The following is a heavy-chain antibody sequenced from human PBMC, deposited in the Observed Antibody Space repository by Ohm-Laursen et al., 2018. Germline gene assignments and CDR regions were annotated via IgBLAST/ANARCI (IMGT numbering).Heavy chain of an antibody. Sequence: GTLSLTCSVSGASMTSFFWNWIRQPAGKGLEWIGRIYTNGNADYNPSLKSRVTMSVDTSKNHFSLKLSSVTAADTAVYYCARGMGRLTSMVDTSYDCWGQGTLVTVSS. J-gene: IGHJ4*02. CDR2: IYTNGNA. CDR3: ARGMGRLTSMVDTSYDC. CDR1: GASMTSFF. D-gene: IGHD3-10*01. V-gene: IGHV4-4*07.